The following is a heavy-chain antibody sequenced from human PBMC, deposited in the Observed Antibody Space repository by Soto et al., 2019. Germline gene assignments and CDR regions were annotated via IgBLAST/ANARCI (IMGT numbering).Heavy chain of an antibody. CDR1: GFTFSSYA. J-gene: IGHJ4*02. V-gene: IGHV3-30*04. CDR3: AKGGWRGSYSWDYFDY. CDR2: ISYDGSNK. Sequence: QVQLVESGGGVVQPGRSLRLSCAASGFTFSSYAMHWVRQAPGKGLEWVAVISYDGSNKYYADSVKGRFTISRDNSKNTLYLQMNSLRAEDTAVYYCAKGGWRGSYSWDYFDYWGQGTLVTVSS. D-gene: IGHD1-26*01.